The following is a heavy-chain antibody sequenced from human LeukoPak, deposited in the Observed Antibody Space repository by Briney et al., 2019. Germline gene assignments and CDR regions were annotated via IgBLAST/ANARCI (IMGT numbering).Heavy chain of an antibody. CDR2: ISARGDRT. J-gene: IGHJ4*02. V-gene: IGHV3-23*01. D-gene: IGHD3-16*01. CDR3: VKEMSGYAYGDY. CDR1: GFTFGTYA. Sequence: GGSLRLSCVASGFTFGTYAMSWVRQAAGKGLEWVSAISARGDRTYCADSVKGRFTISRDNSKNTLYVQMNSLRVEDTAAYFCVKEMSGYAYGDYWGQGALVTVSS.